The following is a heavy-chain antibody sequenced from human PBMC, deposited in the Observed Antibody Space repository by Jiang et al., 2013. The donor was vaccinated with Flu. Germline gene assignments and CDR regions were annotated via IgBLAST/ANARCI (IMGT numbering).Heavy chain of an antibody. CDR2: IYYSGST. J-gene: IGHJ6*02. CDR1: GGSISSSSYY. V-gene: IGHV4-39*07. Sequence: SGSGLVKPSETLSLTCTVSGGSISSSSYYWGWIRQPPGKGLEWIGSIYYSGSTYYNPSLKSRVTISVDTSKNQFSLKLSSVTAADTAVYYCARDGSASSLSYYGMDVVGPRDHGHRLL. CDR3: ARDGSASSLSYYGMDV. D-gene: IGHD6-6*01.